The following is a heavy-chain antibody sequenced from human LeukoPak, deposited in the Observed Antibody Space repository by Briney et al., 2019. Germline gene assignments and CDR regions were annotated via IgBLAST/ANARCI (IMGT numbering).Heavy chain of an antibody. Sequence: GGSLRLSCAASGFTFSSYAMHWVRQAPGKGLEWVAVISYDGCNKYYADSVKGRFTISRDNSKNTLYLQMNSLRAEDTAVYYCARYGDDYGDYNPLYYYYGMDVWGQGTTVTVSS. V-gene: IGHV3-30*04. CDR3: ARYGDDYGDYNPLYYYYGMDV. CDR1: GFTFSSYA. CDR2: ISYDGCNK. D-gene: IGHD4-17*01. J-gene: IGHJ6*02.